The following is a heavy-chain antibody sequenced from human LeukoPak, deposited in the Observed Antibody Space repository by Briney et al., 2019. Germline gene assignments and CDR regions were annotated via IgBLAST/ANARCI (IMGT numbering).Heavy chain of an antibody. CDR1: GYTFTSYS. V-gene: IGHV1-46*01. CDR2: INPSGGTT. CDR3: ARGEVRELFDY. D-gene: IGHD3-10*01. J-gene: IGHJ4*02. Sequence: ASVKVSCKASGYTFTSYSLNWVRQAPGQGLEWMGIINPSGGTTNYAQKFQGRITMTRDTSTSTVYMELSSLRSEDTAVYYCARGEVRELFDYWGQGTLVTASS.